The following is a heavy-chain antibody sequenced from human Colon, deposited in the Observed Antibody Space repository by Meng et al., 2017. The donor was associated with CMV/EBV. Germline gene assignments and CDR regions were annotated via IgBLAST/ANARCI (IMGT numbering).Heavy chain of an antibody. CDR3: ATVTGTLDPFHY. V-gene: IGHV3-23*01. D-gene: IGHD1-1*01. Sequence: EGHLLGSGGGVRQRGGSLRLSCAASGFIFNNYALAWVRQAPGKGLEWVSSISASGATTYYADSVRGRFTISRDNSRDTVYLQMTSLRAEDTAVYYCATVTGTLDPFHYWGQGTLVTVSS. CDR1: GFIFNNYA. J-gene: IGHJ4*02. CDR2: ISASGATT.